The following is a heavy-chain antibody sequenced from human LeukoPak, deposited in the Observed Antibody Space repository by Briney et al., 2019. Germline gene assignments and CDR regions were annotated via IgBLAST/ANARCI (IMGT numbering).Heavy chain of an antibody. D-gene: IGHD4-17*01. V-gene: IGHV4-59*01. CDR1: GGSISSYY. Sequence: SSETLSLTCTVSGGSISSYYWSWIRQPPGKGLEWIGYIYYSGSTNYNPSLKSRVTISVDTSKNQFSLKLSSVTAADTAVYYYASGLYGDYGPYFDYWGLGTLVTVSS. J-gene: IGHJ4*02. CDR3: ASGLYGDYGPYFDY. CDR2: IYYSGST.